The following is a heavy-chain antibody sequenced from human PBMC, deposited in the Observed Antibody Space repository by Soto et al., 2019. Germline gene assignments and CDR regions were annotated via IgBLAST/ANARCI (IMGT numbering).Heavy chain of an antibody. CDR3: AKNETTRPWFNP. CDR2: IYYVGST. D-gene: IGHD1-1*01. V-gene: IGHV4-31*03. Sequence: QVQLQESGPGLVKPSQTLSLICTVSGDSIRNGFYYWSWIRQHQGKGLEWIGNIYYVGSTSYTPSLKSRVTISIDRSKNQCSLTLNSVTAADTAVYYCAKNETTRPWFNPWGQGTLVIVSS. CDR1: GDSIRNGFYY. J-gene: IGHJ5*02.